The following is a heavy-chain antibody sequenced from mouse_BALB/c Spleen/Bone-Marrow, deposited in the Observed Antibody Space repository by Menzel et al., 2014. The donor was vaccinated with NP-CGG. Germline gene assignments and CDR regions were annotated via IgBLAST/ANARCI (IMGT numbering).Heavy chain of an antibody. J-gene: IGHJ3*01. D-gene: IGHD1-1*01. V-gene: IGHV1-18*01. CDR2: INPYNGGT. CDR1: GYSFNGYT. CDR3: ARDCNILRWFAY. Sequence: VQLQQSGPELVKPGASMKISCKASGYSFNGYTMNWVKQRHGKNLEWIGLINPYNGGTSYNQKFKDKATVTVDKSSSTAYMELLSLTSEDSAVYYCARDCNILRWFAYWGQGTLVTVSA.